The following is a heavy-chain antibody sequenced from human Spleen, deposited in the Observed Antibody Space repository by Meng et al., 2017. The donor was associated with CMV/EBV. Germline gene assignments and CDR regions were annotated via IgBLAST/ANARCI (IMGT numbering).Heavy chain of an antibody. CDR3: ARHIAVAGTWTSRLYYYYGMDV. CDR2: ISSFDDTI. Sequence: GESLKISCVASGFNFRVHEMNWVRQAPGKGLEWISSISSFDDTISYADSVKGRFTISRDNAKSSLYLQMNSLRAEDTALYYCARHIAVAGTWTSRLYYYYGMDVWGQGTTVTVSS. D-gene: IGHD6-13*01. J-gene: IGHJ6*02. V-gene: IGHV3-48*03. CDR1: GFNFRVHE.